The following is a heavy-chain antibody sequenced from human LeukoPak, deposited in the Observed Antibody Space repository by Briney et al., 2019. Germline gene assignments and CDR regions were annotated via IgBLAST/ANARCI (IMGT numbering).Heavy chain of an antibody. D-gene: IGHD2-15*01. J-gene: IGHJ5*02. CDR2: INPNSGGT. V-gene: IGHV1-2*02. Sequence: ASVKVSCKASGYTFTGYYMHWVRQAPGQGLEWMGWINPNSGGTNYAQKFQGRVTMTRDTSISTAYMELSRLRSDDTAVYYCARVASYCSGGSCYLRRFDPWGQGTLVTVSS. CDR1: GYTFTGYY. CDR3: ARVASYCSGGSCYLRRFDP.